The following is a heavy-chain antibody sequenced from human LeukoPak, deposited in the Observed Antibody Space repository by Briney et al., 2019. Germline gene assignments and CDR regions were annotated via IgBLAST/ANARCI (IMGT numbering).Heavy chain of an antibody. CDR1: GGSFSGYY. J-gene: IGHJ5*02. CDR2: INHSGST. V-gene: IGHV4-34*01. CDR3: ARGRSGWYWFDP. Sequence: PSETLSLTCAVYGGSFSGYYWSWIRQPPGKGLEWIGEINHSGSTNYNPFLKGRITIAVNTAKNQVSQKLSFVAAADTAVYYCARGRSGWYWFDPWGQGTLVTVSS. D-gene: IGHD6-19*01.